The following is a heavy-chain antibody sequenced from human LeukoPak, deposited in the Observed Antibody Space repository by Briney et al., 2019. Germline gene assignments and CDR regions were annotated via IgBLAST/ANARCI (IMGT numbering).Heavy chain of an antibody. V-gene: IGHV3-30*02. J-gene: IGHJ4*02. CDR2: IRNIGTDK. Sequence: GGSLRLSCAASGFTFSSNGMHWVRQAPGKGLEWVAFIRNIGTDKYYTDSVKGRFTISRDNAKNSLYLQMNSLRAEDTAVYYCARDLSGSLDYWGQGTLVTVSS. D-gene: IGHD1-26*01. CDR1: GFTFSSNG. CDR3: ARDLSGSLDY.